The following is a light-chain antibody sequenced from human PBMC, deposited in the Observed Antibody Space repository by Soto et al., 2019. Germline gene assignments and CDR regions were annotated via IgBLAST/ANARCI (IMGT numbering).Light chain of an antibody. J-gene: IGKJ3*01. CDR3: QQFNDWPVT. Sequence: IVMTQSPATLSGSPGERATLSCRASQSVSNNLAWYQQKLGQAPRLLIYHASTRATGVPARFSGSGSGAEFTLTISSLTSEDFAIYYCQQFNDWPVTFGPGTKVDIK. CDR2: HAS. CDR1: QSVSNN. V-gene: IGKV3-15*01.